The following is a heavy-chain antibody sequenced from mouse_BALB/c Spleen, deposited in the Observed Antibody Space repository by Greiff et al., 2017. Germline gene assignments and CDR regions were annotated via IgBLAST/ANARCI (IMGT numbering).Heavy chain of an antibody. J-gene: IGHJ1*01. V-gene: IGHV5-4*02. D-gene: IGHD2-1*01. Sequence: EVQLMESGGGLVKPGGSLKLSCAASGFTFSDYYMYWVRQTPEKRLEWVATISDGGSYTYYPDSVKGRFTISRDNAKNNLYLQMSSLKSEDTAMYYCAREAYGNYVRYFDVWGAGTTVTVSS. CDR2: ISDGGSYT. CDR1: GFTFSDYY. CDR3: AREAYGNYVRYFDV.